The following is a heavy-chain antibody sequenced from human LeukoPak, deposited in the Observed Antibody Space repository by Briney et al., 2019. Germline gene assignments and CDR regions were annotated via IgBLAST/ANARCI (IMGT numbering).Heavy chain of an antibody. CDR2: IYYSGST. V-gene: IGHV4-39*01. Sequence: SETLSLTCTVSGGSIRSSSYYWGWIRQPPGKGLEWIGSIYYSGSTYYNASLKSRGTMSVDTSKNQFSLKLNSVTAADTAVYFCARQVVAVAGTGYFDYWGQGTLVTVSS. J-gene: IGHJ4*02. CDR1: GGSIRSSSYY. D-gene: IGHD6-19*01. CDR3: ARQVVAVAGTGYFDY.